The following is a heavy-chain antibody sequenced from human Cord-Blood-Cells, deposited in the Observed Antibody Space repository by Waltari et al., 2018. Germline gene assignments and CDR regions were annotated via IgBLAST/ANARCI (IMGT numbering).Heavy chain of an antibody. CDR3: ARERSWGCLRY. CDR2: ISSSSSTI. D-gene: IGHD7-27*01. J-gene: IGHJ4*02. Sequence: EVQLVESGGGLVQPGGSLRLPCPASGFTFSSYSMNWVRQAPGKGLEWVSYISSSSSTIYYADSVKGRFTISRDNAKNSLYLQMNSLRAEDTAVYYCARERSWGCLRYWGQGTLVTVSS. CDR1: GFTFSSYS. V-gene: IGHV3-48*01.